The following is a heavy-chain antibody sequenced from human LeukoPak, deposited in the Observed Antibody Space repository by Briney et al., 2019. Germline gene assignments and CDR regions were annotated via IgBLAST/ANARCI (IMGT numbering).Heavy chain of an antibody. D-gene: IGHD1-26*01. CDR2: IYYSGST. V-gene: IGHV4-59*01. Sequence: SETLSLTCTVSGGSISSYYWSWIRQPPGKGLEWIGYIYYSGSTNYNPSLKSRVTISVDTSKNQFSLKLSSMTAADTAVYYCAREGSYYRFDYWGQGTLVTVSS. J-gene: IGHJ4*02. CDR1: GGSISSYY. CDR3: AREGSYYRFDY.